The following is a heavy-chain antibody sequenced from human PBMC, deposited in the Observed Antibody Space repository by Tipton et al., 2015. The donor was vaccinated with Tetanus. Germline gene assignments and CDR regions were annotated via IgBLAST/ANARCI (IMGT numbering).Heavy chain of an antibody. CDR1: GGSISSYY. CDR3: ARQPISSGYRLFDY. Sequence: TLSLTCTVSGGSISSYYWSWIRQPPGKGLEWIGYIYYSGSTYYNPSLKSRVTLSVDTSKNHFSLKLSSVTAADTTLYYCARQPISSGYRLFDYWGQGTLVTVSS. D-gene: IGHD5-12*01. V-gene: IGHV4-59*08. J-gene: IGHJ4*02. CDR2: IYYSGST.